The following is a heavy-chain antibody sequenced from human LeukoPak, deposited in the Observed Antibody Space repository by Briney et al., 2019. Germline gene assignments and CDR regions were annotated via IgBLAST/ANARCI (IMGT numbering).Heavy chain of an antibody. D-gene: IGHD3-10*01. CDR3: ARDVITMVRGVNFDY. V-gene: IGHV1-18*01. CDR2: ISAYNGNT. J-gene: IGHJ4*02. CDR1: GYTFTSYG. Sequence: GSVSVSCKASGYTFTSYGISWVRQAPGQGLEGLGWISAYNGNTNYAQKLQGRVTMTTDTSTSTAYMELRSLRSDDTAVYYCARDVITMVRGVNFDYWGQGTLVTVSS.